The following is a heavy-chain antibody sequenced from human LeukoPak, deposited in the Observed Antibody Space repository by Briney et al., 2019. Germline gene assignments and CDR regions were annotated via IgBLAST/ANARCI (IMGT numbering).Heavy chain of an antibody. CDR1: GGSISSSSYY. V-gene: IGHV4-39*01. J-gene: IGHJ4*01. D-gene: IGHD3-10*01. CDR3: ARRVLLWFGESQYYFDY. Sequence: SETLSLTCTVSGGSISSSSYYWGWIRQPPGKGLEWIGSIYYSGSTYYNQSLKSRVTISVDTSKNQFSLKLSSVTAADTAVYYCARRVLLWFGESQYYFDYWGHGTLVTVSS. CDR2: IYYSGST.